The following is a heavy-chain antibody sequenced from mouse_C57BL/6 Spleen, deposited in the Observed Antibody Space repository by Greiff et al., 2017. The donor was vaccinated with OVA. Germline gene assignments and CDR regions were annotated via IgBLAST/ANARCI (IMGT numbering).Heavy chain of an antibody. CDR2: ISYDGSN. V-gene: IGHV3-6*01. Sequence: EVQLQESGPGLVKPSQSLSLTCSVTGYSITSGYYWNWIRQFPGNKLEWMGYISYDGSNNYNPSLKNRISITRDTSKNQFFLKLNSVTTEDTATYYCAREEGWDHYFDYWGQGTTLTVSS. D-gene: IGHD4-1*01. J-gene: IGHJ2*01. CDR3: AREEGWDHYFDY. CDR1: GYSITSGYY.